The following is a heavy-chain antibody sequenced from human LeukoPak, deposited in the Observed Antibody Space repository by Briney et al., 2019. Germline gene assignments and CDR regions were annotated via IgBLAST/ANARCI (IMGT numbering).Heavy chain of an antibody. D-gene: IGHD6-19*01. CDR2: INPNSGGT. CDR3: AKGGPGIAVAGTFFDY. V-gene: IGHV1-2*02. CDR1: GYTFTGYY. J-gene: IGHJ4*02. Sequence: ASVKVSCKASGYTFTGYYMHWVRQAPGQGLEWMGWINPNSGGTNYAQKFQGRVTMTRDTSISTAYMELSRLGSDDTAVYYCAKGGPGIAVAGTFFDYWGQGTLVTVSS.